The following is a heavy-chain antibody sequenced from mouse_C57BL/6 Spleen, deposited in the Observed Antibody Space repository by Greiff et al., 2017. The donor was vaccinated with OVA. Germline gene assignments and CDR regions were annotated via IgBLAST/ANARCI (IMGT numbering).Heavy chain of an antibody. Sequence: EVQLQQSGPELVKPGASVKIPCKASGYTFTDYNMDWVKQSHGKSLEWIGDINPNNGGTIYNQKFKGKATLTVDKSSSTAYMELRSLTSEDTAVYYCARSGAHYYGSSFPVAYWGQGTLVTVSA. CDR3: ARSGAHYYGSSFPVAY. CDR2: INPNNGGT. V-gene: IGHV1-18*01. CDR1: GYTFTDYN. J-gene: IGHJ3*01. D-gene: IGHD1-1*01.